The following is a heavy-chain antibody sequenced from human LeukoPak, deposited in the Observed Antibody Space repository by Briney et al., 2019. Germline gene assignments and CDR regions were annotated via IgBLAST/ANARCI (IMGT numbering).Heavy chain of an antibody. CDR3: ARPASRGVGRYFDL. CDR1: GLTFSNYA. J-gene: IGHJ2*01. D-gene: IGHD3-10*01. CDR2: LGGSGDNT. V-gene: IGHV3-23*01. Sequence: PGGSLRLSCAASGLTFSNYAMSWVRQAPGKGLEWVSALGGSGDNTYYADSVKGRFTISRDNSKNTLYLQMNSLRVEDTALYYCARPASRGVGRYFDLLGRGTLVTVSS.